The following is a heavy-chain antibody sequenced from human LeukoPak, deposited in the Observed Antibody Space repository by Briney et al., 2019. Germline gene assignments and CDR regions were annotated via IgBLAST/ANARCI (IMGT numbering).Heavy chain of an antibody. V-gene: IGHV3-23*01. CDR2: ISNSGGSV. CDR3: AKGPGRWLQLRYFDF. CDR1: GFTFSSHG. Sequence: GRSLRLSCAASGFTFSSHGMNRVRQAPGKGLEWISGISNSGGSVYYADSVKGRFTISRDNSKNTLYLQMSSLRADDTAVYYCAKGPGRWLQLRYFDFWGQGTLVIVSS. J-gene: IGHJ4*02. D-gene: IGHD5-24*01.